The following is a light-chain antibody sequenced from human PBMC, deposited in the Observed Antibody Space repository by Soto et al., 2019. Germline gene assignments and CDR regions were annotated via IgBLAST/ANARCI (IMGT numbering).Light chain of an antibody. J-gene: IGKJ1*01. CDR3: QQMGT. V-gene: IGKV3-20*01. Sequence: EIVLTQSPGTLSLSPGERATLSCRASQSVRSNYLAWYQQKPGQAPRLLIYGASIRATANPDRFSGSGSGTDFTLTISRLEPEDFAVYYCQQMGTFGQGTKVEIK. CDR2: GAS. CDR1: QSVRSNY.